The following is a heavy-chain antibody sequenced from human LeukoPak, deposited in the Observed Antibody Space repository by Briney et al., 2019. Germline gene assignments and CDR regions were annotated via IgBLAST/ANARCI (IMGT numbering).Heavy chain of an antibody. CDR2: IYYSGST. D-gene: IGHD3-3*01. CDR3: VRVLPPYDFWSGYFALWFDP. CDR1: GGPIKSTDSF. V-gene: IGHV4-31*11. Sequence: SQTLSLTCAVSGGPIKSTDSFWTWIRQNPGKGLEWIGYIYYSGSTNYNPSLKSRVTISVDTSKNQFSLKLSSVTAADTAVYYCVRVLPPYDFWSGYFALWFDPWGQGTLVTVSS. J-gene: IGHJ5*02.